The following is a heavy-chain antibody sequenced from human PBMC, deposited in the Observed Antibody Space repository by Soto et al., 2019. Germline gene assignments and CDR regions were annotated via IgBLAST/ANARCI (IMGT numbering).Heavy chain of an antibody. CDR3: ARVVNDCSSTSCYNAFDI. CDR2: IYYSGST. J-gene: IGHJ3*02. Sequence: SETLSLTCTVSGGSISSYYWSWIRQPPGKGLEWIGYIYYSGSTNYNPSLKSRVTISVDTSKNQFSLKLSSVTAADTAVYYCARVVNDCSSTSCYNAFDIWGQGTMVTVSS. D-gene: IGHD2-2*02. CDR1: GGSISSYY. V-gene: IGHV4-59*01.